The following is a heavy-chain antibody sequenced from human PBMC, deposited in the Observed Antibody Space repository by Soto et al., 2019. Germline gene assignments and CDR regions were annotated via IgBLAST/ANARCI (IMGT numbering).Heavy chain of an antibody. J-gene: IGHJ4*02. D-gene: IGHD3-22*01. Sequence: QVQLQESGPGLVKPSQTLSLTCTVSGASISGGGFYWSWIRQHPGRGLEWIGYIYYNGNTYYNPSLKSRVTISADTSKNQFSLNLNSVTAADTAVYYCASATYYYDSIGYQTSHFDYWGQGTLVTVSS. CDR1: GASISGGGFY. CDR3: ASATYYYDSIGYQTSHFDY. CDR2: IYYNGNT. V-gene: IGHV4-31*03.